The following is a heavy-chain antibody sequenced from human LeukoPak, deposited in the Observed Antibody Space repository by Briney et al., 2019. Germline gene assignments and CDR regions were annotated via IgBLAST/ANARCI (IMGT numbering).Heavy chain of an antibody. CDR3: ARLGTLYSLFDY. Sequence: GESLKIPCKGSGYSFSNYWIAWVRQMPGKGLEWMGIIYPGDSDTRYSPSFQGQVTISADKSINTAYLQWSSLKASDSAMYYCARLGTLYSLFDYWGQGTLVTVSS. D-gene: IGHD5-18*01. CDR2: IYPGDSDT. CDR1: GYSFSNYW. J-gene: IGHJ4*02. V-gene: IGHV5-51*01.